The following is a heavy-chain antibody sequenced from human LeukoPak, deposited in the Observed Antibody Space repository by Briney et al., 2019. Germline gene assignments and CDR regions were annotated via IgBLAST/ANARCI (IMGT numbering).Heavy chain of an antibody. CDR2: ISAYNGNT. CDR3: ARDPLGELALHSEH. Sequence: ASVEVSCKASGYTFTSYGISWVRQAPGQGLEWMGWISAYNGNTNYAQKLQGRVTMTTNTSTSTAYMELRSLRSEDTAVYYCARDPLGELALHSEHWVQGNLVTVSS. D-gene: IGHD3-16*02. V-gene: IGHV1-18*01. J-gene: IGHJ1*01. CDR1: GYTFTSYG.